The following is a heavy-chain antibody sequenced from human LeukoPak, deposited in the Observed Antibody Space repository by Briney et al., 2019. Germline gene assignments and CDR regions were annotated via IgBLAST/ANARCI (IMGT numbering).Heavy chain of an antibody. CDR3: VSNSSSSPWFDP. CDR1: GGSITSYTHY. CDR2: VYYTGGT. D-gene: IGHD6-6*01. Sequence: SETLSLTCTVCGGSITSYTHYWGWIRQPPGKGLEWIATVYYTGGTYYNPSLKSRVTISIDTSRNHFSLKLTSAIAADTAMYYCVSNSSSSPWFDPWGQGTLVTVSS. J-gene: IGHJ5*02. V-gene: IGHV4-39*02.